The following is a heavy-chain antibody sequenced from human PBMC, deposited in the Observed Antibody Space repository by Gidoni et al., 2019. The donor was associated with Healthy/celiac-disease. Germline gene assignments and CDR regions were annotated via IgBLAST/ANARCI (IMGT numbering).Heavy chain of an antibody. J-gene: IGHJ3*02. CDR3: TTEGELDDAFDI. CDR2: IKSKTDGGTT. V-gene: IGHV3-15*01. CDR1: GFTFLNAW. D-gene: IGHD6-6*01. Sequence: EVQLVASGGGLVKPGGSLRLSWAASGFTFLNAWMSWVRQAPGKGLEWVGRIKSKTDGGTTDYAAPVKGRFTISRDDSKNTLYLQMNSLKTEDTAVYYCTTEGELDDAFDIWGQGTMVTVSS.